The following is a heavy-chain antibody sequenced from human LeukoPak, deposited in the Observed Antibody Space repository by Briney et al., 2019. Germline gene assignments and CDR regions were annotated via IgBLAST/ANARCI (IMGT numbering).Heavy chain of an antibody. CDR1: RLTFRDLY. Sequence: GRSLRLSYAASRLTFRDLYTSWISHAPGKGLEWVSYSSSSGSDRCSRDAVKGRFTISRDNAKTSLYLQMNSLRAEDTAVYYCERRRYNWSAIDYWGQGTLVTVSS. CDR2: SSSSGSDR. CDR3: ERRRYNWSAIDY. V-gene: IGHV3-11*01. J-gene: IGHJ4*02. D-gene: IGHD1-20*01.